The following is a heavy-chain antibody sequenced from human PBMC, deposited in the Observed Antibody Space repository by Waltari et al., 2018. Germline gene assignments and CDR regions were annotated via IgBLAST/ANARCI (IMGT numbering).Heavy chain of an antibody. D-gene: IGHD3-10*01. CDR2: IKREIDGGTA. Sequence: EVQLVGSGGGGVKAGESLRLAGVGSGYSLHNAWLSWVRQAPGKGLEWVGRIKREIDGGTAEYVESVKDRFTISRDDSKNTLYLQMNSLKSEDSAVYFCVRESFGNDIWGQGTLVTVSS. V-gene: IGHV3-15*01. J-gene: IGHJ4*02. CDR3: VRESFGNDI. CDR1: GYSLHNAW.